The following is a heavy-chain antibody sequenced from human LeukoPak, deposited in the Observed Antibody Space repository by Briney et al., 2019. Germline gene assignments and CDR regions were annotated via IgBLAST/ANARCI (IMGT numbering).Heavy chain of an antibody. D-gene: IGHD6-13*01. V-gene: IGHV1-24*01. CDR3: ATDISRAAAPLFDY. Sequence: GASVKVSCKASGYTFTSYYMHWVRQAPGKGLEWMGGFDPEDGETIYAQKFQGRVTMTEDTSTDTAYMELSSLRSEDTAVYYCATDISRAAAPLFDYWGQGTPVTVSS. CDR1: GYTFTSYY. J-gene: IGHJ4*02. CDR2: FDPEDGET.